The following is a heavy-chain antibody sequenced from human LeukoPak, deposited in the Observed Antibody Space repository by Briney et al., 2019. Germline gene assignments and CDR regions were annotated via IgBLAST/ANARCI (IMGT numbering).Heavy chain of an antibody. D-gene: IGHD2-15*01. CDR1: GFTFSSYK. V-gene: IGHV3-48*03. J-gene: IGHJ3*02. CDR2: ISSSGSTI. Sequence: PGGSLRLSCAASGFTFSSYKMNWVRQAPGKGLEWVSYISSSGSTIYYADSVKGRFTISRDNAKNSLYLQMNSLRAEDTAVYYCARSPYCSGGSCYGPDAFDIWGQGTMVIVSS. CDR3: ARSPYCSGGSCYGPDAFDI.